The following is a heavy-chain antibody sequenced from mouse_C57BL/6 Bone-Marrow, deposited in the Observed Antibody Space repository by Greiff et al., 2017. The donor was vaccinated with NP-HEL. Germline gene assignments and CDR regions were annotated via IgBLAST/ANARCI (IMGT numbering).Heavy chain of an antibody. CDR3: ARGLFYDAYYVGGALDY. CDR2: INPNYGKS. V-gene: IGHV1-39*01. J-gene: IGHJ4*01. CDR1: NYSFTEYN. Sequence: EVQLQQSGPELVKPGASVKISCKASNYSFTEYNMNWVKQNKGKSLEWIGVINPNYGKSSYNQKFRGKATLTVDQSSSTAYMQLNSLTSEDSAVYYCARGLFYDAYYVGGALDYWGQGTSVTVSS. D-gene: IGHD2-3*01.